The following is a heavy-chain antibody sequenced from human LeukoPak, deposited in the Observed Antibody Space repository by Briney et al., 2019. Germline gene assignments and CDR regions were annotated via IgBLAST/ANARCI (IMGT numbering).Heavy chain of an antibody. CDR2: LNPHSGGT. CDR1: GFTFKDYY. V-gene: IGHV1-2*02. CDR3: ARALTRYSTAWYGY. Sequence: ASVRVSCKTSGFTFKDYYIHWVRQAPGQGLEWMGWLNPHSGGTNYAQKFQGRVTLTRDTSITTAYMDLRSLTSDDTALYYCARALTRYSTAWYGYWGQGTLVTVSS. D-gene: IGHD6-19*01. J-gene: IGHJ4*02.